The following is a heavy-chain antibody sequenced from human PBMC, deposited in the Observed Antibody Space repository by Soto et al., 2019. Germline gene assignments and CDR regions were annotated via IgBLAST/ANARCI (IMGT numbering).Heavy chain of an antibody. CDR2: IYYSGST. CDR1: DGSISSSTYY. D-gene: IGHD4-17*01. Sequence: PSETLSLACTVSDGSISSSTYYWGGIRQPPGKGLEWIGNIYYSGSTYYNPSLKSRVTISVDTSKNQFFLKLSSVTAADTAVYYCARQDYRHHXLAPWGQGTLVTVSS. J-gene: IGHJ5*02. CDR3: ARQDYRHHXLAP. V-gene: IGHV4-39*01.